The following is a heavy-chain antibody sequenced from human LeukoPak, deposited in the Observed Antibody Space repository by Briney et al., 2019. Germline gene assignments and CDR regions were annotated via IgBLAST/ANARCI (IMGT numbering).Heavy chain of an antibody. CDR2: FYYSGSS. D-gene: IGHD3-22*01. J-gene: IGHJ3*02. CDR1: GGSISSYY. CDR3: ARHRSGGMIGPDAFDI. V-gene: IGHV4-59*08. Sequence: PSETLSLTCTVSGGSISSYYWSWIRQPPGKGLEWIGYFYYSGSSNYNPSLKSRVTISVDTSKNQFSLKLSSVTAADTAVYHCARHRSGGMIGPDAFDIWGQGTMVTVSS.